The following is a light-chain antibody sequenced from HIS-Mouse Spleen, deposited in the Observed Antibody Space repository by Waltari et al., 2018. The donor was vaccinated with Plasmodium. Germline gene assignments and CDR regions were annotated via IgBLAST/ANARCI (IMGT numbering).Light chain of an antibody. CDR3: CSYAGSYTLV. V-gene: IGLV2-11*01. Sequence: QSALTPPPAVSGSPGQSVTISSPGTSRDVGGYNYVYWYQQHPGKAPKLMIYDVSKRPSGGPDRFSGSKSGNTASLTISGLQAEDEADYYCCSYAGSYTLVFGGGTKLTVL. CDR1: SRDVGGYNY. CDR2: DVS. J-gene: IGLJ2*01.